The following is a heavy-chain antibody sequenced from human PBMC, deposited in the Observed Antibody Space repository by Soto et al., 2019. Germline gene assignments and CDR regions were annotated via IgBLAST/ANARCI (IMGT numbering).Heavy chain of an antibody. D-gene: IGHD3-10*01. CDR3: ATGKGREFGYYFDY. CDR1: GFTFSSYA. J-gene: IGHJ4*02. CDR2: ISGSGGST. Sequence: GGSLRLSCAASGFTFSSYAMSWVRQAPGKGLEWVSAISGSGGSTYYADSVMGRFTISRDNSKNTLYLQMNSLRAEDTAVYYCATGKGREFGYYFDYWGQGTRVTVSS. V-gene: IGHV3-23*01.